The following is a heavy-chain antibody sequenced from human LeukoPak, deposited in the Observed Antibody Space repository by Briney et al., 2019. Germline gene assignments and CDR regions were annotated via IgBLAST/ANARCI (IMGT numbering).Heavy chain of an antibody. CDR3: ARGLVEMATIYDY. CDR2: INHSGST. Sequence: PAETLSLTCAVYGGSFSGYYWSWIRQLPGKGLEWIGEINHSGSTNYNPSLKSRVTISVDTSKNQFSLKLSSVTAADTAVYYCARGLVEMATIYDYWGQGTLVTASS. D-gene: IGHD5-24*01. V-gene: IGHV4-34*01. J-gene: IGHJ4*02. CDR1: GGSFSGYY.